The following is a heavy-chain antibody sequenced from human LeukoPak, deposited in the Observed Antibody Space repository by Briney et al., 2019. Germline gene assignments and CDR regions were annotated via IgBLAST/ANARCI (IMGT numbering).Heavy chain of an antibody. CDR2: IYYSGST. Sequence: SETLSLTCTVSGGSISSSDYYWGSIRRPPGRGLEWIASIYYSGSTYYSPSLKSGVTISVGTSKNQFSLKLRSVTATDTAVYYCARGLTRGYTYGGCFDPWGQGTLVTVSS. J-gene: IGHJ5*02. CDR3: ARGLTRGYTYGGCFDP. CDR1: GGSISSSDYY. D-gene: IGHD5-12*01. V-gene: IGHV4-39*01.